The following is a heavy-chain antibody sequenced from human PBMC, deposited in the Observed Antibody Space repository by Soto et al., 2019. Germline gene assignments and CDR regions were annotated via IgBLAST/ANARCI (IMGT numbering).Heavy chain of an antibody. CDR3: ATSEGRDDYSFDY. J-gene: IGHJ4*02. CDR1: GVTFNRQD. V-gene: IGHV1-69*13. D-gene: IGHD4-4*01. CDR2: IIPMFGTP. Sequence: RASVKVSCKASGVTFNRQDMRWVRQAPGQGLEWMGGIIPMFGTPHYAEKFQDRVTITADESTGTAYLELSSLTSEDTAVYYCATSEGRDDYSFDYWGPGTLVTVSS.